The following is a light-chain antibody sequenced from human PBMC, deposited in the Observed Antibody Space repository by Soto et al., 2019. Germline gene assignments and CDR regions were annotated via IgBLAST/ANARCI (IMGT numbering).Light chain of an antibody. V-gene: IGKV3-15*01. Sequence: EIVMTQSPATLSVSPGDRATLSCRASQSVSSSLAWYQQKPGQAPRLLIYGASTRATGIPARFSGSGSGTAFTLPISSLQSEDFAIYYCQQYNSWPPWTFGQGTKVEIK. CDR2: GAS. J-gene: IGKJ1*01. CDR1: QSVSSS. CDR3: QQYNSWPPWT.